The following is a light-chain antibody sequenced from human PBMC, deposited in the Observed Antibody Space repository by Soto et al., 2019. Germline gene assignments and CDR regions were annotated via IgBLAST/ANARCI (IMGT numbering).Light chain of an antibody. CDR1: QSISSY. CDR2: AAS. CDR3: QQSYSTLWT. V-gene: IGKV1-39*01. Sequence: DIQMTQSPSSLSASVRDRVTITCRASQSISSYLNWYQQKPGKAPKLLIYAASSLQSGVPSRFSGSGSGTDFTLTISSLQPEDCATHYCQQSYSTLWTFGQETKLEIK. J-gene: IGKJ2*02.